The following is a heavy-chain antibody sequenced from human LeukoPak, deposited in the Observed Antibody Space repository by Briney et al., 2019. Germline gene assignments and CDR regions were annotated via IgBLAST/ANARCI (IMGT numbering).Heavy chain of an antibody. CDR1: GYTFTSYD. CDR2: MNPNSGNT. D-gene: IGHD3-9*01. V-gene: IGHV1-8*01. CDR3: ARGGKTYYDILTGYYREPYYYYYMDV. Sequence: ASVKVSCKASGYTFTSYDISWVRQATGQGLEWMGWMNPNSGNTGYAQKFQGRVTMTRNTSISTAYMELSSLRSEDTAVYYCARGGKTYYDILTGYYREPYYYYYMDVWGKGTTVTISS. J-gene: IGHJ6*03.